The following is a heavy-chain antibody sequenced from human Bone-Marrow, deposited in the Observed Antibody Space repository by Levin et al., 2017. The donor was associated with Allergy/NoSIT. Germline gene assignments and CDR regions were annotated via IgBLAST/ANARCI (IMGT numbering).Heavy chain of an antibody. CDR1: GFTASGSY. CDR3: ARDPPRADRYVFDM. J-gene: IGHJ3*02. CDR2: MYGGGGT. D-gene: IGHD1-14*01. V-gene: IGHV3-66*01. Sequence: PGGSLRLSCIASGFTASGSYMSWVRQAPGKGLEWVSVMYGGGGTDYADSVKGRFTISRDKSKNTVYLQMNSLTPEDTAVYYCARDPPRADRYVFDMWGQGTKVTVFS.